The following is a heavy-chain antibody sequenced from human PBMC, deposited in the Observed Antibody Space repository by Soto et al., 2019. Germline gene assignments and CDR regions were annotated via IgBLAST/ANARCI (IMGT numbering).Heavy chain of an antibody. CDR3: PRVWVAAGPIAY. Sequence: QVQLVQSGAEVKKPVASVKVSCKASGYTFTSYGISWVRQAPGQGHEWMRWISAYNGNTNYAKKLQGRVTMTTDTSTSTAYTEPRSQRSADTAVYYSPRVWVAAGPIAYWGQGTLVNVSS. D-gene: IGHD6-13*01. V-gene: IGHV1-18*01. CDR1: GYTFTSYG. CDR2: ISAYNGNT. J-gene: IGHJ4*02.